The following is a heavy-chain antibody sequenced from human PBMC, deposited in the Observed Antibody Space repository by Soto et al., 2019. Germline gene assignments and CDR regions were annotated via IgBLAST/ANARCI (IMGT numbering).Heavy chain of an antibody. CDR3: ARGARMITFGGVVRPYYMDV. CDR1: GGSFSGYY. D-gene: IGHD3-16*01. CDR2: INHSGST. V-gene: IGHV4-34*01. Sequence: SETLSLTCAVYGGSFSGYYWSWIRQPPGKGLEWIREINHSGSTNYNPSLKSRVTISVDTSKNQFSLKLSSVTAADTAVYYCARGARMITFGGVVRPYYMDVWGKGTTVT. J-gene: IGHJ6*03.